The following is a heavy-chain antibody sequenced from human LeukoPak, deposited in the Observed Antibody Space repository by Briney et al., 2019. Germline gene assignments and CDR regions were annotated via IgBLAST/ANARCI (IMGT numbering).Heavy chain of an antibody. J-gene: IGHJ4*02. Sequence: GGSLRLSCAASGFAFGTFWLTWVRQAPGKGLEWVANIKEDGSEKYYVDSVKGRFTISRDNAKKSLYMQMKSLRVEDTAVYYCACSVNGHPFYFDFWGQGTLVTVSS. D-gene: IGHD2-8*01. CDR2: IKEDGSEK. CDR1: GFAFGTFW. CDR3: ACSVNGHPFYFDF. V-gene: IGHV3-7*05.